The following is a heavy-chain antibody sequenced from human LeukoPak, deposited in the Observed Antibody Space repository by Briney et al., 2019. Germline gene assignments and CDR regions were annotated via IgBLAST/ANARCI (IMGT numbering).Heavy chain of an antibody. CDR1: GFNFSTFW. V-gene: IGHV3-74*03. CDR3: ARGPPLWELPSDY. J-gene: IGHJ4*02. D-gene: IGHD1-26*01. Sequence: PGGSLRLSCAASGFNFSTFWMHWVRQAPGKGLMWVSQINNDGSDTKYADSVKGRFTISRDNAKNTVFLQMNSLRAEDTAVYYCARGPPLWELPSDYWGQGTLVTVSS. CDR2: INNDGSDT.